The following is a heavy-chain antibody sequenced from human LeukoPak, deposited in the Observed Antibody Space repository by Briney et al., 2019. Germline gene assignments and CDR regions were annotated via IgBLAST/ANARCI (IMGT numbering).Heavy chain of an antibody. J-gene: IGHJ4*02. Sequence: EGSLRLSCTASGFTFSSYGMHWVRQAPGKGLEWVAVISYDGSNKYYADSVKGRFTIPRDDSKNTLYVQMNSLRAEDTAVYYCARDPAKFWSGHDYWGQGTLVTVSS. CDR1: GFTFSSYG. CDR2: ISYDGSNK. CDR3: ARDPAKFWSGHDY. D-gene: IGHD3-3*01. V-gene: IGHV3-30*03.